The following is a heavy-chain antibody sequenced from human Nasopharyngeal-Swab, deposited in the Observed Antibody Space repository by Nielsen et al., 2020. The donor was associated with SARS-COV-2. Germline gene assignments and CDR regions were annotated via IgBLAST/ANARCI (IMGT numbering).Heavy chain of an antibody. J-gene: IGHJ4*02. D-gene: IGHD3-9*01. CDR3: AREYYDILTGYYSNTDD. CDR1: GFSLSTSAVG. V-gene: IGHV2-5*01. Sequence: SGPTLVKPTQTLTLTCTFSGFSLSTSAVGVGWILQPPGKALEWLALIYWNDDKRYSPSLKSRLTITKDTSKNQVVLTMTNMDPVDTATYYCAREYYDILTGYYSNTDDWGQGTLVTVSS. CDR2: IYWNDDK.